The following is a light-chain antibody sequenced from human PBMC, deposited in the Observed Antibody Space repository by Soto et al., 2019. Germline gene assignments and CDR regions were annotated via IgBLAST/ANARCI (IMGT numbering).Light chain of an antibody. Sequence: EIVMTQSPGTLSVSPGERVTLSCRASQSVNDNLAWYQQKPGQAPRLLIYDASTRAAGIPASFSGSGSGTEFTLTISSLQSEDFGVYYCQHYSRWPLTFGGGTKVEIK. CDR3: QHYSRWPLT. CDR2: DAS. J-gene: IGKJ4*01. CDR1: QSVNDN. V-gene: IGKV3-15*01.